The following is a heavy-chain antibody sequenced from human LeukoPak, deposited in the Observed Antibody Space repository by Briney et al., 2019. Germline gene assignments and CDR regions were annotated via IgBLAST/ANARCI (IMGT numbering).Heavy chain of an antibody. D-gene: IGHD7-27*01. CDR1: GFTFSSYT. CDR3: AKDGGLWVSAHWGDS. V-gene: IGHV3-23*01. Sequence: GGSLRLSCAASGFTFSSYTMSWVRQAPGKGVEWVSTITTSDGNTYYADSVKGRFTVSRDNSKNTLFLQMNSLRAEDTAVYYCAKDGGLWVSAHWGDSWGRGTLVTVSS. CDR2: ITTSDGNT. J-gene: IGHJ4*02.